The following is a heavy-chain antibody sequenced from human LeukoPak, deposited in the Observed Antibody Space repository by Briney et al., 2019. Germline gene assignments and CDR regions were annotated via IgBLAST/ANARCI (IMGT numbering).Heavy chain of an antibody. Sequence: SETLSLTCTVSGGSISSYYWSWIRQPPGKGLEWIGYIYYSGSTNYNPSLKSRVTISVDTSKNQFSLKLSSVTAADTAVYYCARVRGCSSTSCFHIIDYWGQGTLVTVSS. V-gene: IGHV4-59*12. D-gene: IGHD2-2*01. J-gene: IGHJ4*02. CDR2: IYYSGST. CDR1: GGSISSYY. CDR3: ARVRGCSSTSCFHIIDY.